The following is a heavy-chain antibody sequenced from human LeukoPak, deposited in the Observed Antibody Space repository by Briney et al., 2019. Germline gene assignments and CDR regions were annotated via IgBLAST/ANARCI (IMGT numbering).Heavy chain of an antibody. CDR3: ATSGGDYYYYSLDV. J-gene: IGHJ6*03. CDR1: GGTFSRYA. D-gene: IGHD3-10*01. Sequence: ASVKVSCKASGGTFSRYAISWVRQAPGQGLEWMGGIIPVLGTTNYAQTFLNKVTITADESTSTTYMELSSLTSEDTAVYYCATSGGDYYYYSLDVWGKGTPVTISS. CDR2: IIPVLGTT. V-gene: IGHV1-69*13.